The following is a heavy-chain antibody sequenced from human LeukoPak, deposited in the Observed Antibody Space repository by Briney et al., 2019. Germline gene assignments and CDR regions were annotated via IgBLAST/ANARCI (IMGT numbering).Heavy chain of an antibody. CDR1: GSTFSSYS. Sequence: GRSLRLSCAASGSTFSSYSMNWVRQAPGKGLDWVSSISSSSSYIYYADSVKGRFTISRDNAKNSLYLQMNSLRAEDTAVYYCAREWGLARYYCSGSSDAFDIWGQGTMLRVS. D-gene: IGHD3-10*01. CDR3: AREWGLARYYCSGSSDAFDI. J-gene: IGHJ3*02. CDR2: ISSSSSYI. V-gene: IGHV3-21*01.